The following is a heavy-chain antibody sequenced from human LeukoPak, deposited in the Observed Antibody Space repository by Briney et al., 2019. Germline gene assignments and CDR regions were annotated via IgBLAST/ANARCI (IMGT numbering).Heavy chain of an antibody. CDR1: GGSFSGYY. D-gene: IGHD2-21*01. V-gene: IGHV4-34*01. CDR2: INHRGST. CDR3: ARVPIPGGVDY. J-gene: IGHJ4*02. Sequence: PSETLSLTCAVYGGSFSGYYWSWIRQPPGKGLEWIGEINHRGSTNYNPSLKSRVTISVDTSKNQFSLKLSSVTAADTAVYYCARVPIPGGVDYWGQGTLVTVSS.